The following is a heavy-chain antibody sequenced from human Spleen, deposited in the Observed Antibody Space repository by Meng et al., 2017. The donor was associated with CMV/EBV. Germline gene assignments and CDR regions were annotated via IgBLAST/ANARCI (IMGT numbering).Heavy chain of an antibody. J-gene: IGHJ4*02. CDR1: GGSFSDYS. Sequence: TCAVYGGSFSDYSWTWIRQPPGKGLEWIGEINHSGSTNYNPSLKSRVTILVDTSKNQFSLRLSSVTAADTAVYYCARPLGNTVAFDYWGQGTLVTVSS. D-gene: IGHD2-8*02. V-gene: IGHV4-34*01. CDR2: INHSGST. CDR3: ARPLGNTVAFDY.